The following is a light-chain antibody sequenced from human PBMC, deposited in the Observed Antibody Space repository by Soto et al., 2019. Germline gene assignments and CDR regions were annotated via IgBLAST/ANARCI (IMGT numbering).Light chain of an antibody. CDR2: EVR. CDR3: SSYTTTSTLV. J-gene: IGLJ3*02. Sequence: QSVVTQPASVSGSPGQSITIACTGTNRDVGSYNLVSWYQQRPGEAPKLIISEVRNRPSGISYRFTGSKSGNTASLTISGLHAEDEADYYCSSYTTTSTLVFGGGTKVTVL. CDR1: NRDVGSYNL. V-gene: IGLV2-14*01.